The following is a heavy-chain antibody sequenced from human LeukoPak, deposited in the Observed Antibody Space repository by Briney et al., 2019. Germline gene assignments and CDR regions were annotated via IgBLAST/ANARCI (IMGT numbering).Heavy chain of an antibody. V-gene: IGHV4-59*01. CDR1: GGSISSYY. CDR2: IYYSGST. J-gene: IGHJ3*02. Sequence: SETLSLTCTVSGGSISSYYWSWIRQPPGKGLEWIGYIYYSGSTNYNPSLKSRVTISVDTSKNQFSLKLSSVTAADTAVYYCASSLAVAATGDAFDIWGQGTMVTVSS. D-gene: IGHD6-19*01. CDR3: ASSLAVAATGDAFDI.